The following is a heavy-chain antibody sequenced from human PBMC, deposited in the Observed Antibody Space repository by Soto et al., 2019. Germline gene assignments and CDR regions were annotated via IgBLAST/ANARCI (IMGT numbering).Heavy chain of an antibody. Sequence: PEGSLRLTCATSGFRFSIKTMTWVRQAPGKGLEWVAIISYDGSTKYYADSVKGRFTISRDNAKNTVYLHLNSLRGEDTAVYFCARAQSSTVITSTHFDPWGQGTLVTVSS. CDR3: ARAQSSTVITSTHFDP. CDR1: GFRFSIKT. CDR2: ISYDGSTK. J-gene: IGHJ5*02. D-gene: IGHD4-17*01. V-gene: IGHV3-30-3*01.